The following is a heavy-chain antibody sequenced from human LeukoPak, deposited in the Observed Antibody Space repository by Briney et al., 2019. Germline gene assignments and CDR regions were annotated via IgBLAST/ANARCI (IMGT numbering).Heavy chain of an antibody. CDR1: GSTVSSNY. V-gene: IGHV3-66*01. CDR3: ARAHDRGYYYGFDY. CDR2: IYSGGNT. Sequence: GGSLRLSCAASGSTVSSNYMSWVRQAPGKGLEWVSVIYSGGNTYYADSVQGRFTMSRENPKNTLYLQMNSLRAEDTAVYYCARAHDRGYYYGFDYWGQGTLVTVSS. J-gene: IGHJ4*02. D-gene: IGHD3-22*01.